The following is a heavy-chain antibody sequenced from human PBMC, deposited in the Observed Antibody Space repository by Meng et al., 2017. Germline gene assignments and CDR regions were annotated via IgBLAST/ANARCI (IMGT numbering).Heavy chain of an antibody. CDR2: IKQEGSEK. J-gene: IGHJ4*02. V-gene: IGHV3-7*01. Sequence: GESLKISCAASGFTFSSYWMSWVRQAPGKGLEGVANIKQEGSEKYYVDSVKGRFTISRDNSQKALFLEVNRLRVEDSDVYYCTRSYYYESTGYIQDFDYWGLGTLVTVSS. CDR1: GFTFSSYW. D-gene: IGHD3-22*01. CDR3: TRSYYYESTGYIQDFDY.